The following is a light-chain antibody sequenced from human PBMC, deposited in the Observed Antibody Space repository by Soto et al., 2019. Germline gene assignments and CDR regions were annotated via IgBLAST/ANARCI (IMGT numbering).Light chain of an antibody. J-gene: IGLJ2*01. CDR1: DRDVGAYKY. V-gene: IGLV2-11*01. CDR3: CSYAGSYTLL. Sequence: QSALTQPRSVSGSPGQSVTISCTGTDRDVGAYKYVSWYQQHPGKAPKLIIYDVSKRPSGVPDRFSGSKSGNMASLTISGLQAEDEADYYCCSYAGSYTLLFGGGTKVTVL. CDR2: DVS.